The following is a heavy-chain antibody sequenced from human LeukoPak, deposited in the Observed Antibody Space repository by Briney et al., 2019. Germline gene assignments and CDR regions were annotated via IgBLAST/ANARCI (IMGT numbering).Heavy chain of an antibody. CDR3: AKVTYIVVVPAALDY. CDR2: ISGSGGST. Sequence: GGSLRLSCAASGFTFSSYAMSWVRQAPGKGLEWVSAISGSGGSTYYADSVKGRFTISRDNSKNTLYLQMNSLRAEDTAVYYCAKVTYIVVVPAALDYWGQGTLVTVSS. J-gene: IGHJ4*02. V-gene: IGHV3-23*01. D-gene: IGHD2-2*01. CDR1: GFTFSSYA.